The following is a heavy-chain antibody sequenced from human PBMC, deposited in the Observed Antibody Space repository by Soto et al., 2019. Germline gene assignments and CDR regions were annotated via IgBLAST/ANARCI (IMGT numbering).Heavy chain of an antibody. CDR2: ISYDGSNK. V-gene: IGHV3-30-3*01. Sequence: QVQLVESGGGVVQPGRSLRLSCVASRFTFSSYAMHWVRQAPGKGLQWVAVISYDGSNKYYADSVKGRFTISRDNSKNTLYLQMNSLRADDPAVYYCARDQGPFYYGSGSYYHYYYYGMDVWGQGTTVTASS. CDR1: RFTFSSYA. CDR3: ARDQGPFYYGSGSYYHYYYYGMDV. D-gene: IGHD3-10*01. J-gene: IGHJ6*02.